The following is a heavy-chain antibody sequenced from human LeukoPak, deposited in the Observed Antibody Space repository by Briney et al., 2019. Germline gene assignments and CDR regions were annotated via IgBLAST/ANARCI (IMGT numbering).Heavy chain of an antibody. D-gene: IGHD5-18*01. CDR2: INHSGST. CDR1: GGSFSGYY. CDR3: ARNRSYGYKY. V-gene: IGHV4-34*01. J-gene: IGHJ4*02. Sequence: SETLSLTCAVYGGSFSGYYWSWIRQPPGKGLEWIGEINHSGSTNYNPSLKSRVTISVDTSKSQFSLKLTSVTAAHTAVYYCARNRSYGYKYWGQGTLVTVSS.